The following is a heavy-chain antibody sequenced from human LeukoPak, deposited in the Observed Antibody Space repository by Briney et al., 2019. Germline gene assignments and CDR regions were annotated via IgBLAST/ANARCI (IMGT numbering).Heavy chain of an antibody. CDR1: GGSFSGYY. D-gene: IGHD6-6*01. Sequence: SETLSLTCAVYGGSFSGYYWSWIRQPPGKGLEWIGEINHSGSTNYNPSLKSRVTISVDTSKNQFSLKLSSVTAADTAVYYCARVGAPYSSSHWFDPWGQGTLVTVSS. V-gene: IGHV4-34*01. J-gene: IGHJ5*02. CDR2: INHSGST. CDR3: ARVGAPYSSSHWFDP.